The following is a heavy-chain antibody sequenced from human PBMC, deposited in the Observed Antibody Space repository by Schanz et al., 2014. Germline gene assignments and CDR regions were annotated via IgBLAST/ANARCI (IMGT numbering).Heavy chain of an antibody. CDR1: GFTFATYA. D-gene: IGHD1-1*01. J-gene: IGHJ3*01. CDR3: ARVYKGTLPYHRHDAFDV. V-gene: IGHV3-48*01. CDR2: ISGSSSTT. Sequence: VQLVESGGGLVQPGGSLRLSCAASGFTFATYAMSWVRQAPGKGLEWVAYISGSSSTTYYADAVKGRFTISRDKGKTSFHWKMTRLRADDTAIYFCARVYKGTLPYHRHDAFDVWGQGTVVTVSS.